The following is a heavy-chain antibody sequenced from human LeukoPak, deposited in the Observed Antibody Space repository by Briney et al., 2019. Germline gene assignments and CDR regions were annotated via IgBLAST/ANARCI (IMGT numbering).Heavy chain of an antibody. CDR1: GGTFSSYA. CDR2: IIPIFGTA. Sequence: APVKVSCKASGGTFSSYAISWVRQAPGQGLEWMGGIIPIFGTANYAQKFQGRVTITTDESTSTAYMELSSLRSEDTAVYYCARSIVVVVAATGFDYWGQGTLVTVSS. J-gene: IGHJ4*02. D-gene: IGHD2-15*01. CDR3: ARSIVVVVAATGFDY. V-gene: IGHV1-69*05.